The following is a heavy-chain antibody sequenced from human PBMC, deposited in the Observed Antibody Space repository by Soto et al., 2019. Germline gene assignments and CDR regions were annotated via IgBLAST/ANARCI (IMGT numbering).Heavy chain of an antibody. CDR2: ISSSGSTI. CDR1: GFTFSSYE. Sequence: EVQLVESGGGLVQPGGSLRLSCAASGFTFSSYENNWVRQAPGKGLEWVSYISSSGSTIYYADSVKGRFTISRDNAKNSLYLQMNSLRAEDTAVYYCAVLRATTVTRWGQGTMVTVSS. J-gene: IGHJ3*01. V-gene: IGHV3-48*03. CDR3: AVLRATTVTR. D-gene: IGHD4-17*01.